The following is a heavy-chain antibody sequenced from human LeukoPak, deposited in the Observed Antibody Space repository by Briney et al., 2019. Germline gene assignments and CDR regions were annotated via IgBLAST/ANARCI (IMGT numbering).Heavy chain of an antibody. V-gene: IGHV1-3*01. CDR1: GYTFTSYA. J-gene: IGHJ4*02. D-gene: IGHD3-16*02. CDR3: ARDPSRYINPVFFDY. CDR2: INAGNGNT. Sequence: ASVKVSCKASGYTFTSYAMHWVRQAPGQRLEWMGWINAGNGNTKYSQKFQGRVTITRDTSASTAYMELSSLRSEDTAVYYCARDPSRYINPVFFDYWGQGTLVTVSS.